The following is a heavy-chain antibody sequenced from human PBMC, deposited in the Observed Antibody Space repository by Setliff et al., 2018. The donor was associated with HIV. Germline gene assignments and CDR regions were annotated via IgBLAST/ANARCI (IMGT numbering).Heavy chain of an antibody. D-gene: IGHD7-27*01. J-gene: IGHJ4*02. V-gene: IGHV4-59*01. CDR2: IYYSGST. CDR3: ARQVGNKVLFDS. Sequence: PSETLSLTCTVSGDSISSYYWSWIRQPPEKGLEWIGYIYYSGSTNYNPSLKSRVTISVDTSKNQFSLKLSSVTAADTAVYYCARQVGNKVLFDSWGQGTLVTV. CDR1: GDSISSYY.